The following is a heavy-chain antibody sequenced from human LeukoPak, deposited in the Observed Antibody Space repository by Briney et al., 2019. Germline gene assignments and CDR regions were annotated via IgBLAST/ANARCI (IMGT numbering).Heavy chain of an antibody. V-gene: IGHV3-23*01. D-gene: IGHD6-13*01. CDR1: GFTFSSYA. CDR2: ISGGGGTT. CDR3: AKGGGIAAAAYYYMDV. J-gene: IGHJ6*03. Sequence: GGSLRLSCAASGFTFSSYAMSWVRQAPGKGLEWVSAISGGGGTTYYADSVKGRFTISRDNSKNTLYLQMKSLRAEDTAVYYCAKGGGIAAAAYYYMDVWGKGTTVTVSS.